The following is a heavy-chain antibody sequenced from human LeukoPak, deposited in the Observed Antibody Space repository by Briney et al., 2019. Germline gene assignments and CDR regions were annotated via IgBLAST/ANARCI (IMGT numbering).Heavy chain of an antibody. J-gene: IGHJ1*01. CDR3: ARVVIAAAGLGIQH. CDR1: GGSISSSNYY. D-gene: IGHD6-13*01. Sequence: SETLSLTCTVSGGSISSSNYYWGWIRQPPGKGLEWIGSIYYSGSTYYNPSLKSRVTISVDTSKNQFSLKLSSVTAADTAVYYCARVVIAAAGLGIQHWGQGTLVTVSS. CDR2: IYYSGST. V-gene: IGHV4-39*07.